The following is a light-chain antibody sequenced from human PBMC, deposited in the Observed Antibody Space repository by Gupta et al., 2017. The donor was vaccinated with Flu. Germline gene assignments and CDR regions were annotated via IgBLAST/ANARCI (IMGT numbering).Light chain of an antibody. V-gene: IGKV1-39*01. CDR1: QRISSY. J-gene: IGKJ4*01. CDR2: AAS. Sequence: PSSLSASVGDRVTITCRASQRISSYLNWYQQKPGKAPKLLIYAASRVQSGVPSRFSGSGSGTDFTLTISRLQPEDFATYYCQQRDSTPITFGRGTKVDIK. CDR3: QQRDSTPIT.